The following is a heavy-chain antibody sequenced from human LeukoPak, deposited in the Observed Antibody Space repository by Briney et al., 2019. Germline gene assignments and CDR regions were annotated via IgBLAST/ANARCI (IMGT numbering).Heavy chain of an antibody. Sequence: GSLRLSCAASGFTVSSNYMSWVRQAPGKGLEWVSVIYSGGTTYYADSVKGRFTISRDNSKNTLYLQMNSLRAEDTAVYFCARRASGWYAYFDFWGQGTLVTVSS. D-gene: IGHD6-19*01. CDR1: GFTVSSNY. CDR3: ARRASGWYAYFDF. J-gene: IGHJ4*02. V-gene: IGHV3-53*01. CDR2: IYSGGTT.